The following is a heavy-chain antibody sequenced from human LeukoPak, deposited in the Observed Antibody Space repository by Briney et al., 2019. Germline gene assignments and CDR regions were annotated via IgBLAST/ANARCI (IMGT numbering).Heavy chain of an antibody. Sequence: TGGSLRLSCAASGFTFSSYAMSWVRQAPGKGLEWVSAISGSGGSTYYADSVKGRFTISRDNSKNTLYLQMNSLRAEDTAVYYCAKEGFLEWLLSGYFDLWGRGTLVTVSS. V-gene: IGHV3-23*01. CDR2: ISGSGGST. D-gene: IGHD3-3*01. CDR3: AKEGFLEWLLSGYFDL. J-gene: IGHJ2*01. CDR1: GFTFSSYA.